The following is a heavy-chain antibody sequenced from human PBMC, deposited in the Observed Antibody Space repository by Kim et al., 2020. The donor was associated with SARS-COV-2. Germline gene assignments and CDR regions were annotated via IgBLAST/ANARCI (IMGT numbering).Heavy chain of an antibody. CDR3: ARTRSCSSSSCYVDY. Sequence: DAVKGQFTISRDSSKNTLYLQMNSLTADDTALYYCARTRSCSSSSCYVDYWGRGTLVTVSS. D-gene: IGHD2-2*01. V-gene: IGHV3-23*01. J-gene: IGHJ4*02.